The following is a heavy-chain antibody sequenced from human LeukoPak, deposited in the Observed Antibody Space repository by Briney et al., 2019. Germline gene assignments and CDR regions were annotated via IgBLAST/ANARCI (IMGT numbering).Heavy chain of an antibody. V-gene: IGHV1-8*01. CDR1: GDSFSTSD. CDR2: MNPNSGNT. D-gene: IGHD3-10*01. CDR3: ARGPSRDYGSGSSWFDP. Sequence: ASVKVSCKASGDSFSTSDINWVRQVTGQGLEWMGWMNPNSGNTGYAQNIQGRVTMTRNTSINTAYMELSSLRSEDTAVYYCARGPSRDYGSGSSWFDPWGQGTLVTVSS. J-gene: IGHJ5*02.